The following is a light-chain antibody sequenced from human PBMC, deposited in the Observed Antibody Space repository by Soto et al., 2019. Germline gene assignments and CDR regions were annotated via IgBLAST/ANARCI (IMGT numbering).Light chain of an antibody. CDR2: EVN. Sequence: QSALTQHASVSGSPGQSITISCTGTSGDIGTYNLVSWYQQHPGRAPKLIIFEVNKRPSGVSNRFSASKSGNTASLAISGLRPEDEADYHCCSYAGGSTVICGGGAKLTVL. V-gene: IGLV2-23*02. CDR1: SGDIGTYNL. J-gene: IGLJ2*01. CDR3: CSYAGGSTVI.